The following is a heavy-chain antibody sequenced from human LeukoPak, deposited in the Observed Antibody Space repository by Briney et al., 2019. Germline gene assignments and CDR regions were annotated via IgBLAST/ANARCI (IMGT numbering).Heavy chain of an antibody. CDR3: ARGLATGCDWFDP. CDR2: IKQDGSEK. D-gene: IGHD3-10*01. CDR1: GFTFSSYW. V-gene: IGHV3-7*01. Sequence: GGSLRLSCAASGFTFSSYWMSWVRQAPGKGLEWVANIKQDGSEKCYVDSVKGRFTISRDNAKNSLYLQMNNLRAEDTAVYYCARGLATGCDWFDPWGQGTLVTVSS. J-gene: IGHJ5*02.